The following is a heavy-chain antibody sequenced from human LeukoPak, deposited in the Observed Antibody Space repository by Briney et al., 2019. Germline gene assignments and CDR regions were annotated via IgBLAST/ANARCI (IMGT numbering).Heavy chain of an antibody. D-gene: IGHD6-13*01. CDR1: RFSFSSYA. V-gene: IGHV3-23*01. Sequence: GGSLRLSCAASRFSFSSYAMRWVRQAPGKGLEWVSAVSGSVYSTYYADSVKGRFTISRDNSKNTLYLQMNRLRAEDTAVYYCASHPGIAAAGTGPRYNWFDPWGQGTLVTVSS. J-gene: IGHJ5*02. CDR2: VSGSVYST. CDR3: ASHPGIAAAGTGPRYNWFDP.